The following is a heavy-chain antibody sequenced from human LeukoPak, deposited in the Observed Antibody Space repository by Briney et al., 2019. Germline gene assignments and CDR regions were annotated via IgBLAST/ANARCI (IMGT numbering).Heavy chain of an antibody. CDR1: GFTVTSNY. CDR2: IYSGGST. Sequence: GGSLRLSCEASGFTVTSNYMSWVRQAPGKGLVWVSVIYSGGSTYYADSVKGRFTISRDNSKNTLYLQMNSLRAEDTAVYYCASYNPYYWGQGTLVTVSS. D-gene: IGHD1-1*01. V-gene: IGHV3-53*01. J-gene: IGHJ4*02. CDR3: ASYNPYY.